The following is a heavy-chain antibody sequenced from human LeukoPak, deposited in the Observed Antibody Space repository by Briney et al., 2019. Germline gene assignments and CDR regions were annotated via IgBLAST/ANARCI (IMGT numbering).Heavy chain of an antibody. J-gene: IGHJ4*02. V-gene: IGHV4-30-2*01. CDR3: ARDEGNDSGWFFNY. Sequence: PSETLSLTCTVSGGSISSGGYYWSWIRQPPGKGLEWIGYIYHSGSTYYNPSLKSRVTISVDRSKNQFSLKLSSVTAADTAVYYCARDEGNDSGWFFNYWGQGTLVTVSS. CDR2: IYHSGST. CDR1: GGSISSGGYY. D-gene: IGHD6-19*01.